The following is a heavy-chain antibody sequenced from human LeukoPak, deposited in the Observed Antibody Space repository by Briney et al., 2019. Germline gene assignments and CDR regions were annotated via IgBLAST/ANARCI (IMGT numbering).Heavy chain of an antibody. J-gene: IGHJ4*02. CDR3: LRTTLGPAGAIDY. CDR1: GFTFSSYW. Sequence: GGSLRLSCAASGFTFSSYWMHWVRHAPGKGLVWVSRINTDGSSVTYAEFVKGRFTISKDNAKNTLYLQMNSLRAEDTAVYYCLRTTLGPAGAIDYWGQGTLVAVSS. D-gene: IGHD2-2*01. CDR2: INTDGSSV. V-gene: IGHV3-74*01.